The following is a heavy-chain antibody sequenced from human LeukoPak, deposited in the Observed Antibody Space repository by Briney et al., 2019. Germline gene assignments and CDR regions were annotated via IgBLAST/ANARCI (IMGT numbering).Heavy chain of an antibody. CDR1: GGSFSGYY. Sequence: PSETLSLTCAVYGGSFSGYYWSWIRQPPGKGLEWIGEINHSGSTNYNPSLKSRVTISVDTSKNQFSLKLSSVTAAVTAVYYCARSNYYDSSGYYFDYWGQGTLVTVCS. D-gene: IGHD3-22*01. V-gene: IGHV4-34*01. J-gene: IGHJ4*02. CDR3: ARSNYYDSSGYYFDY. CDR2: INHSGST.